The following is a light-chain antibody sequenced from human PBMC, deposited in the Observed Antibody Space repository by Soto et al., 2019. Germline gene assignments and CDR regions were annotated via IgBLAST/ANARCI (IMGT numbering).Light chain of an antibody. V-gene: IGKV3D-15*01. J-gene: IGKJ1*01. Sequence: EIVMTQSPATLSVSPGERATLSCRASQSVSKNLAWYQQQPGQAPRLLIYGASNWATGIPDRFRGSGSGTDFTLTISRLEPEDFAVYYCQQYSTSPLTFGQGTKVDIK. CDR3: QQYSTSPLT. CDR2: GAS. CDR1: QSVSKN.